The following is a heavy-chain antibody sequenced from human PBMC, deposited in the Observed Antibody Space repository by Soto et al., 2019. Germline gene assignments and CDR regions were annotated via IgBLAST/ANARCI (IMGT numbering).Heavy chain of an antibody. D-gene: IGHD6-13*01. CDR1: GFTFSSYA. V-gene: IGHV3-30-3*01. Sequence: QVQLVESGGGVVQPGRSLRLSCAASGFTFSSYAMHWVRQAPGKGLEWVAVISYDGSNKYYADSVKGRFTISRDNSKNTLYLQMTSLRAEDTAVYYCARDTAAAGIYYYYGMDVWGQGTTVTVSS. J-gene: IGHJ6*02. CDR2: ISYDGSNK. CDR3: ARDTAAAGIYYYYGMDV.